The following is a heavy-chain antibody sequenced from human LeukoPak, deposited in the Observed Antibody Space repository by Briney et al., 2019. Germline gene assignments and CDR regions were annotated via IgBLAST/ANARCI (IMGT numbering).Heavy chain of an antibody. Sequence: GGSLRLSCAASGFTFSSYWMSWVRQAPGKGLEWVANIKQDGSGKYYVDSVKGRFTISRDNAKNSLYLQMNSLRAEDTAVYYCASEIIFGSFDYWGQGTLVTVSS. V-gene: IGHV3-7*01. CDR2: IKQDGSGK. J-gene: IGHJ4*02. D-gene: IGHD3-3*01. CDR1: GFTFSSYW. CDR3: ASEIIFGSFDY.